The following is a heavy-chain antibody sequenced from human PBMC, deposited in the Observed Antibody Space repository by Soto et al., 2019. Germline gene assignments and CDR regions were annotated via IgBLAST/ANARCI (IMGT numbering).Heavy chain of an antibody. Sequence: QEQLVESGGGVVQPGRSVRLSCAASGFTFSSYDMHWVRQAPGKGLEWVAVISSDGSNKYYADSVKGRFTISRDNSKNTLYLQMNSLRAEDTAVYYCAKGPYGMDVWGQGTTVTVSS. J-gene: IGHJ6*02. V-gene: IGHV3-30*18. CDR3: AKGPYGMDV. CDR2: ISSDGSNK. CDR1: GFTFSSYD.